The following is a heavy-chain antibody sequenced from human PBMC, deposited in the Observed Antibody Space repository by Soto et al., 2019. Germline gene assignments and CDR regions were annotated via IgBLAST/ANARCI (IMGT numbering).Heavy chain of an antibody. CDR2: ISGSGGST. CDR1: GFTFSSYS. J-gene: IGHJ4*02. D-gene: IGHD2-2*01. V-gene: IGHV3-23*01. CDR3: EKDIGLQPYYFDD. Sequence: GGSLRLSCAASGFTFSSYSMSWVRQAPGKGLEWVSAISGSGGSTYYADSVKGRFTVSRDNSKNTLYLQLNILRAEDTAVYYCEKDIGLQPYYFDDWGQGTLVTVSS.